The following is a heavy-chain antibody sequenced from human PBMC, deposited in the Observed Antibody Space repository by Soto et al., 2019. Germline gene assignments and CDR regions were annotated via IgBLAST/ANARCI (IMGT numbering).Heavy chain of an antibody. CDR2: ISYDGSNK. Sequence: QVQLVESGGGVVQPGRSLRLSCAASGFTFSSYAMHWVRQAPGKGLEWVAVISYDGSNKYDADSVKGRFTISRDNSKNTLYLQMNSLRAEDTAVYYCARGDDYDSSGYRFDYWGQGTLVTVSS. J-gene: IGHJ4*02. D-gene: IGHD3-22*01. V-gene: IGHV3-30-3*01. CDR1: GFTFSSYA. CDR3: ARGDDYDSSGYRFDY.